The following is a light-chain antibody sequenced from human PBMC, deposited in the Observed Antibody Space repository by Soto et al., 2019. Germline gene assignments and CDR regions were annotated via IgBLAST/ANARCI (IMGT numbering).Light chain of an antibody. CDR3: QQCYNLPPFT. CDR2: DAS. Sequence: DIQMTQSPSSLSASVGDRVTITCRASQDIRKYLSWYPQKPGKAPKLLIYDASNLETGVPSRFSGSGSGTDFTFTISSLQPEDIATYYCQQCYNLPPFTFGPGTKVDL. J-gene: IGKJ3*01. CDR1: QDIRKY. V-gene: IGKV1-33*01.